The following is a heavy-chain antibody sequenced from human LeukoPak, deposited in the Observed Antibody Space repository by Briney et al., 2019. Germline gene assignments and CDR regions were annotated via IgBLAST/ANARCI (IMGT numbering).Heavy chain of an antibody. Sequence: SETLSLTCTVSGGAISDYYWSWIRQPPGKGLEWLGYIYYTGSTNYNPSLKSRVTISVDKSKNQISLKLSSVTAADTAVYYCARDYYDSSGYFLSAFDIWGQGTMVTVSS. J-gene: IGHJ3*02. CDR3: ARDYYDSSGYFLSAFDI. D-gene: IGHD3-22*01. V-gene: IGHV4-59*01. CDR2: IYYTGST. CDR1: GGAISDYY.